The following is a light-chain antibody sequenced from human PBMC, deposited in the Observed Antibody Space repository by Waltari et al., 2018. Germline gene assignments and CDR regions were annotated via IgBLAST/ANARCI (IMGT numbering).Light chain of an antibody. Sequence: QSALTQPASVSGSPGQSITIHSTGTSSDIECYKLVSWYQQPPGEAPKVIIYEDTKRPSGVSGRFSASKSGNTASLTISGLQAEDEADYHCCSYVDSRTFVFGGGTRLTVL. CDR1: SSDIECYKL. V-gene: IGLV2-23*02. J-gene: IGLJ2*01. CDR3: CSYVDSRTFV. CDR2: EDT.